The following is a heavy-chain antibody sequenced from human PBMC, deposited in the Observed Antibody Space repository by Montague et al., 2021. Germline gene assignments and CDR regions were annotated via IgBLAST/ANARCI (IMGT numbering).Heavy chain of an antibody. CDR2: ISYSGRT. D-gene: IGHD1-1*01. CDR1: GGSISNYF. J-gene: IGHJ3*02. CDR3: ARDTTTDGFDI. Sequence: ETVSLTCTVSGGSISNYFWTWIRQPGGKGLEWIGFISYSGRTNLNPSPKGRVTISLDTSKNQFSLNLSSVTAADTAVYYCARDTTTDGFDIWGQGTMVTVSS. V-gene: IGHV4-59*13.